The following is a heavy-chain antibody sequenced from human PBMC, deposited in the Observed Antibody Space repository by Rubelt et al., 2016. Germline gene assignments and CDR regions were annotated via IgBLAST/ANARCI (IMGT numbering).Heavy chain of an antibody. D-gene: IGHD1-26*01. CDR2: IYYSGST. CDR1: GGSISSYY. CDR3: AREGTGATTHSFDY. V-gene: IGHV4-59*12. Sequence: QVQLQESGPGLVKPSETLSLTCTVSGGSISSYYWSWIRQPPGKGLEWIGYIYYSGSTNYNPSLKSRVTISGDTSKNQFSLKLSSVTAADTAVYYCAREGTGATTHSFDYWGQGTLVTVSS. J-gene: IGHJ4*02.